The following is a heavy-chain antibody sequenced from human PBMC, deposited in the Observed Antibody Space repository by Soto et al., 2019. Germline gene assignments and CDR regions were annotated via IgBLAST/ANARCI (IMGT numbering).Heavy chain of an antibody. CDR3: AKDPRYCTNGVCIY. V-gene: IGHV3-23*01. CDR2: ISGSGGST. D-gene: IGHD2-8*01. J-gene: IGHJ4*02. Sequence: EVQLLESGGGLVQPGGSLRLSCAASGFTFSSYAMSWVRQAPGKGLEWVSAISGSGGSTYYADSVKGRFTISRDNSKNTLYLLMNSLSGQDTAVYYCAKDPRYCTNGVCIYWGQGTLVTVSS. CDR1: GFTFSSYA.